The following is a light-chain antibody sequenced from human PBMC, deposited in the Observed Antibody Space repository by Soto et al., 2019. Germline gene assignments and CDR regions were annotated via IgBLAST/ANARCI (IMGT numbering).Light chain of an antibody. CDR2: DVT. Sequence: QSVLTQPRSVSGSPGQSVTISCTGTGSDVGNYNYVSWYQQHPGKAPNLMIYDVTKRPSGVPDRISGSKSGNTASLNISGLQAEDEADYYCCSYAGRYTYVFGTGTKVTVL. V-gene: IGLV2-11*01. CDR3: CSYAGRYTYV. J-gene: IGLJ1*01. CDR1: GSDVGNYNY.